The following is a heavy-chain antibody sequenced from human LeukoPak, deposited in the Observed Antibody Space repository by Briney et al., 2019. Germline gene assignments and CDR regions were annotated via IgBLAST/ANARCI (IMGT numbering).Heavy chain of an antibody. J-gene: IGHJ4*02. V-gene: IGHV4-34*01. D-gene: IGHD6-13*01. CDR3: ARGSRLTAAGFGY. CDR1: GGSISSYY. CDR2: INHSGST. Sequence: PSETLSLTCTVSGGSISSYYWSWIRQPPGKGLEWIGEINHSGSTNYNPSLKSRVTISVDTSKNQFSLKLSSVTAADTAVYYCARGSRLTAAGFGYWGQGTLVTVSS.